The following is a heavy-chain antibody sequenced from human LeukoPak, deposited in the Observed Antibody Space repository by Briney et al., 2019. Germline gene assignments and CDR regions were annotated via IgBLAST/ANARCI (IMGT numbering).Heavy chain of an antibody. D-gene: IGHD5-24*01. Sequence: PSETLSLTCTVSGGSISSTTYYWGWIRQPPGKGLEWIGSIHYSGNTYYNPSLKSRVTISIDTSKNQLSLNLSSVTAADTAVYYCARLGTGDGWTAAKSPFDYWGQGTLVTVSS. V-gene: IGHV4-39*07. CDR2: IHYSGNT. J-gene: IGHJ4*02. CDR3: ARLGTGDGWTAAKSPFDY. CDR1: GGSISSTTYY.